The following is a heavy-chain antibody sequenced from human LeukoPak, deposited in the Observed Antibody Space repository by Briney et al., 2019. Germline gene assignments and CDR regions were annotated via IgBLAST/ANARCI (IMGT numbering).Heavy chain of an antibody. J-gene: IGHJ4*02. D-gene: IGHD3-22*01. V-gene: IGHV4-59*08. CDR2: IYYTGST. CDR1: GGSITSYY. Sequence: PSETLSLTCSVSGGSITSYYWSWIRQPPGKGLEWIGYIYYTGSTKSNPSLKSRVTISLDMSERQFSLKLSSVTAADTAIYYCAASCFYDGIRYFDYWGLGTLVTVSS. CDR3: AASCFYDGIRYFDY.